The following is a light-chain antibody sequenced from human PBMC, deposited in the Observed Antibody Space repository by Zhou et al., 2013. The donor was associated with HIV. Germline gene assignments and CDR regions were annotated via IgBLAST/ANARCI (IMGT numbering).Light chain of an antibody. J-gene: IGKJ2*01. Sequence: AIQMTQSPSSLSASVGDRVTITCRASQGIRNDLGWYQQKPGKAPKLLIYAASSLQSGVPSRFSGSGSGTDFTLTISSLQPEDFATYYCQQYQSYSPYTFGQGTKLEIK. V-gene: IGKV1-6*01. CDR3: QQYQSYSPYT. CDR1: QGIRND. CDR2: AAS.